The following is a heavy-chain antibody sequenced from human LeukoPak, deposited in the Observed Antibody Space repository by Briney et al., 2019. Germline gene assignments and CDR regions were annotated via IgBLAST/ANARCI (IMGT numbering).Heavy chain of an antibody. CDR2: IKSKTDGGTT. Sequence: GGSLRLSCAASGFTFSNAWMSWVRQAPGKGLEWVGRIKSKTDGGTTDYAAPVKGRFTISRDDSKNTLYLQMNSLKTEDTAVCYCTLDDYGDYGRVYWGQGTLVTVSS. CDR3: TLDDYGDYGRVY. D-gene: IGHD4-17*01. CDR1: GFTFSNAW. J-gene: IGHJ4*02. V-gene: IGHV3-15*01.